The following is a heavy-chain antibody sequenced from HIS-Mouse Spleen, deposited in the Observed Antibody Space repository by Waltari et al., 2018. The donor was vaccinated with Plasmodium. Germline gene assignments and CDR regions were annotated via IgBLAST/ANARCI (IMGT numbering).Heavy chain of an antibody. J-gene: IGHJ4*02. CDR3: ARDSNTMVRGVSIDY. V-gene: IGHV3-30*04. CDR1: GFTFRRYV. CDR2: ITYDGSNK. D-gene: IGHD3-10*01. Sequence: QVQLVESGGGVVYPGRSLRLSCAASGFTFRRYVMHWVRPAPAKGQRGVALITYDGSNKDHAYYVKGRFTISRDNSKNTLYLQMNILRAEDAAVYYCARDSNTMVRGVSIDYWGQGTLVTVSS.